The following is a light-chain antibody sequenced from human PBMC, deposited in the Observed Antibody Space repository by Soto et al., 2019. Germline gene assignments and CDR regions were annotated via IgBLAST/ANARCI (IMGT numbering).Light chain of an antibody. V-gene: IGKV1-33*01. Sequence: DIQITQSPCSLSASVGDRVTIACQASQDISNYLHWYQQKPGKAPKLLIYDASNLETGVPSRFSGSGSGTDFTFTISSLQPEDIATYYCQQYDNFPRAINFGQGTRLEIK. CDR3: QQYDNFPRAIN. J-gene: IGKJ5*01. CDR2: DAS. CDR1: QDISNY.